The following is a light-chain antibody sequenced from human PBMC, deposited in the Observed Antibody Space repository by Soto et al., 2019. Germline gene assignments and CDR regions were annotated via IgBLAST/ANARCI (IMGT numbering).Light chain of an antibody. Sequence: DIQMTHSPSSLSVCVGDRVTVSCRASEDISNDLAWYQQKPGKAPTLLIYSASNMETGIPSRFSGSGSGTHFTLTISSLQPEDFAIYYCQQHYNSPRTFGQGTKV. J-gene: IGKJ1*01. V-gene: IGKV1-33*01. CDR1: EDISND. CDR3: QQHYNSPRT. CDR2: SAS.